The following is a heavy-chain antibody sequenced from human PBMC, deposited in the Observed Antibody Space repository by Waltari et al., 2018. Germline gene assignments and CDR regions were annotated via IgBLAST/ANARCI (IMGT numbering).Heavy chain of an antibody. D-gene: IGHD3-16*02. V-gene: IGHV1-2*02. Sequence: QVQLVQSGAAVKKPGASVQVSCQASGSPFPGSYLHCVRHAPGQGLEWMGWINPNRGGKNYAQKFQGRVTMTRDTSISTAYMELSRLRSDDTAVYYCARQRRLGELSLGAWFDPWGQGTLVTVSS. CDR1: GSPFPGSY. CDR2: INPNRGGK. J-gene: IGHJ5*02. CDR3: ARQRRLGELSLGAWFDP.